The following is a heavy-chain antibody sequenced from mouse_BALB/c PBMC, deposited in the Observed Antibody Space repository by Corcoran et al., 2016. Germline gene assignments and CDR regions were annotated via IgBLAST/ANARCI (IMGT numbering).Heavy chain of an antibody. Sequence: EIQLQQTGPELVKPGASVKISCKASGYSFTDYIMLWVKQSHGKSLEWIGNINPYYGSTSYNLKFKGKATLTVDKSSSTAYMQLNSLTSEDSAVYYCARKGSTMINYYAMDYWGQGTSVTVSS. D-gene: IGHD2-4*01. CDR3: ARKGSTMINYYAMDY. V-gene: IGHV1-39*01. J-gene: IGHJ4*01. CDR1: GYSFTDYI. CDR2: INPYYGST.